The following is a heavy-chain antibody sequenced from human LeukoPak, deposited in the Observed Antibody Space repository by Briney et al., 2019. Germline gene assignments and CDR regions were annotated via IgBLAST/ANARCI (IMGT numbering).Heavy chain of an antibody. J-gene: IGHJ6*02. D-gene: IGHD3-16*01. Sequence: GGSLRLSCAASGFTFTNYAMSWVRQAPGKGLEWVANIKHDGSETNYVDSVKGRFTISRDNAKNSLHLQMNSLRVEDTAVYYCAKNGGPHGMDVWGQGTTVTVSS. CDR3: AKNGGPHGMDV. V-gene: IGHV3-7*02. CDR2: IKHDGSET. CDR1: GFTFTNYA.